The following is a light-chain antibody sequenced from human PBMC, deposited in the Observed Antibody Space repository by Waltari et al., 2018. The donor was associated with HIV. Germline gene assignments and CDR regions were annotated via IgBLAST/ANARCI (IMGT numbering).Light chain of an antibody. J-gene: IGLJ2*01. CDR1: MGDLTY. Sequence: QSAPTQPASVSGSPGQSITISCNNMGDLTYVSWYQQYPGKAPKLLIYEISNRPSGISSRFSGSKSSDTASLTISGLQADDEADYFCTKYTSTNVLILFGGGTKVTVL. V-gene: IGLV2-14*03. CDR2: EIS. CDR3: TKYTSTNVLIL.